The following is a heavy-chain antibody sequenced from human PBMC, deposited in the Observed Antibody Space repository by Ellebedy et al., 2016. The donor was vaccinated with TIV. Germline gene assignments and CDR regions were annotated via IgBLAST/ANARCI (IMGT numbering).Heavy chain of an antibody. Sequence: SETLSLTXAVYGGSFSGYYWSWIRQPPGKGLEWIGEINHSGSTNYNPSLKSRVTISVDTSKNQFSLKLSSVTAADTAVYYCARVSGYSSSWYGYWGQGTLVTVSS. CDR3: ARVSGYSSSWYGY. V-gene: IGHV4-34*01. J-gene: IGHJ4*02. CDR1: GGSFSGYY. D-gene: IGHD6-13*01. CDR2: INHSGST.